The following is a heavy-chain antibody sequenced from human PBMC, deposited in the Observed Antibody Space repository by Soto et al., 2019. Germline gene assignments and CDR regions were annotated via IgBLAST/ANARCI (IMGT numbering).Heavy chain of an antibody. V-gene: IGHV4-59*01. Sequence: PSETLSLTCTVSGGSISSYYWSWIRQPPGKGLEWIGYIYYSGSTNYNPSLKSRVTISLDTSKNQFSLKLSSVTAADTAVYYCARRNGDGDLDYWGQGTLVTVSS. J-gene: IGHJ4*02. CDR3: ARRNGDGDLDY. CDR1: GGSISSYY. CDR2: IYYSGST. D-gene: IGHD4-17*01.